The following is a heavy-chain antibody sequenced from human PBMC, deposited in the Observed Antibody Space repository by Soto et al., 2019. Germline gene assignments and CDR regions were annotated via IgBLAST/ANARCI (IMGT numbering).Heavy chain of an antibody. J-gene: IGHJ6*02. Sequence: ASVKVSCKTSGYTFTAYHIHWVRQAPGQGLEWMGWINPNSGGANYEQKFEGRVTMTRDTSISTVYMELSRLGSDDTALYYCARDYSGHGMDVWGQGTTVTVSS. V-gene: IGHV1-2*02. CDR2: INPNSGGA. CDR3: ARDYSGHGMDV. CDR1: GYTFTAYH. D-gene: IGHD1-26*01.